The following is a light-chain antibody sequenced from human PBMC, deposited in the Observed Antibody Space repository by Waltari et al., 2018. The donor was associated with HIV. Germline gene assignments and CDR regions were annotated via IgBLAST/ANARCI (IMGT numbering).Light chain of an antibody. J-gene: IGLJ3*02. CDR2: ANT. V-gene: IGLV1-40*01. Sequence: QSVLTQPPSVSGAPGQRVTISCTGKSPHIGANYDVLWYQTFPGTAPNLLISANTNRPSGVPYRCAGSKSGTSASLASTGLRAEDEADYYRHSYDSSLSASEVFGGGTKVIV. CDR1: SPHIGANYD. CDR3: HSYDSSLSASEV.